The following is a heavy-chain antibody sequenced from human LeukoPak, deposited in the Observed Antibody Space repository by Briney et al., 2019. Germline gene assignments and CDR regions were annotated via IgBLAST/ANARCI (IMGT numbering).Heavy chain of an antibody. V-gene: IGHV3-30-3*01. J-gene: IGHJ4*02. CDR2: ISYDGSDR. D-gene: IGHD6-19*01. CDR3: AREGSSGWYPY. CDR1: GFTFSSYV. Sequence: GGSLRLSCAASGFTFSSYVMTWVRQAPGKGLEWVAVISYDGSDRHYADSVKGRFTISRDNSKNTLFLQMNSLRAEDTSMYYCAREGSSGWYPYWGQGTLVTVFS.